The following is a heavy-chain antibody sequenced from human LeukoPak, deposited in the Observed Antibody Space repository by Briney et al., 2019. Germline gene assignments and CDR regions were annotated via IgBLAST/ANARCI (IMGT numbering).Heavy chain of an antibody. CDR3: ARDEPYYDILTGYYTGDY. D-gene: IGHD3-9*01. CDR2: INPNSGGT. J-gene: IGHJ4*02. CDR1: GYTFTGYY. Sequence: APVKVSCKASGYTFTGYYMHWVRQAPGQGLEWMGRINPNSGGTNYAQKFQGRVTMTRDTSISTAYMELSRLRSDDTAVYYCARDEPYYDILTGYYTGDYWGQGTLVTVSS. V-gene: IGHV1-2*06.